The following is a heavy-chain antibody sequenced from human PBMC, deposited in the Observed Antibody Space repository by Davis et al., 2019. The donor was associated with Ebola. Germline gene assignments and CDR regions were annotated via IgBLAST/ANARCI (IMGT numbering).Heavy chain of an antibody. V-gene: IGHV4-34*01. CDR1: GGSFSGYY. D-gene: IGHD3-10*01. Sequence: PGGSLRLSCAVYGGSFSGYYWSWIRQPPGKGLEWIGEINHSGSTNYNPSLKSRVTISVDTSKNQFSLKLSSVTAADTAVYYCARLLWFGETYYFDYWGQGTLVTVSS. CDR2: INHSGST. J-gene: IGHJ4*02. CDR3: ARLLWFGETYYFDY.